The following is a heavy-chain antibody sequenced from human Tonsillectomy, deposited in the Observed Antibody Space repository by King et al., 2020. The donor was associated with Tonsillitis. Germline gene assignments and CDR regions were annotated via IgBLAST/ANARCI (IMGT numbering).Heavy chain of an antibody. CDR2: ISSNGGST. CDR1: GFTFSSYA. V-gene: IGHV3-64D*06. Sequence: VQLVESGGGLVQPGGSLRLSCSASGFTFSSYAMHWVRQAPGKGLEYVSAISSNGGSTYYADSVKGRFTISRDNSKNTLYLQMSSLIAEDTAVYYCAVVVVAATDFDYWGQGTLVTVSS. D-gene: IGHD2-15*01. CDR3: AVVVVAATDFDY. J-gene: IGHJ4*02.